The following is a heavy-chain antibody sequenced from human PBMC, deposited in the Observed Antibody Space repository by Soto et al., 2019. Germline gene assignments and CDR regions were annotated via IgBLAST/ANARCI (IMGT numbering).Heavy chain of an antibody. Sequence: SETLSLTCAVSGGSISSINYCWGWIRQPPGEGLEWIATICYSGTTYYNPSLKSRVTTSVDTSKNQFSLRLSSVTAADTAVYFRTVRDEVTSYYINHWGRGTLVTSPQ. CDR2: ICYSGTT. J-gene: IGHJ4*02. V-gene: IGHV4-39*01. D-gene: IGHD2-21*02. CDR3: TVRDEVTSYYINH. CDR1: GGSISSINYC.